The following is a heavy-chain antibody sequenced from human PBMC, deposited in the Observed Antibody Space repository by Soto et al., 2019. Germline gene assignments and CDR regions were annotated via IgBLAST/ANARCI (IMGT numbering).Heavy chain of an antibody. V-gene: IGHV1-18*01. J-gene: IGHJ4*02. CDR1: GYTFTSYG. CDR2: ISAYNGNT. Sequence: QVQLVQSGAEVKKPGASVKVSCKASGYTFTSYGISWVRQAPGQGLEWMGWISAYNGNTNYAQNLQGRVPMTTDTSPSTAYMALRSLRSADTAVYYCARVGWSILYYFDYWGQGTLVTVSS. D-gene: IGHD2-8*01. CDR3: ARVGWSILYYFDY.